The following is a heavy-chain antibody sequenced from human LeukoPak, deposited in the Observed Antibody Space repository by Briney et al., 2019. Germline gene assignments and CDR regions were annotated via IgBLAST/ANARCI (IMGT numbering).Heavy chain of an antibody. CDR1: GFTFSNYG. CDR2: ISYDGSNK. J-gene: IGHJ4*02. CDR3: AKDNVAAAGRYFDY. D-gene: IGHD6-13*01. V-gene: IGHV3-30*18. Sequence: GRSLRLSCAASGFTFSNYGMHWVRQAPGKGLEWVALISYDGSNKYFADSVKDRFTISRDNSKNTLYLQMHSLRAEDTAVYYCAKDNVAAAGRYFDYWGQGTLVTVSS.